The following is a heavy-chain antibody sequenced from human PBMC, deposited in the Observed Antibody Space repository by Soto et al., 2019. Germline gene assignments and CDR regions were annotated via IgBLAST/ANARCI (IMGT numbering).Heavy chain of an antibody. D-gene: IGHD5-18*01. J-gene: IGHJ5*02. CDR3: VRALRHTAVVYPWFDP. CDR2: VYESGYT. Sequence: PSETLSLTCTVSGASVSTGAYYWGWVRQRPGRGLEWIGYVYESGYTYYNMSLKSRLTISLDRSNNQFSLGLTSVTAADTAVYYXVRALRHTAVVYPWFDPWGQGTLVTVSS. V-gene: IGHV4-31*03. CDR1: GASVSTGAYY.